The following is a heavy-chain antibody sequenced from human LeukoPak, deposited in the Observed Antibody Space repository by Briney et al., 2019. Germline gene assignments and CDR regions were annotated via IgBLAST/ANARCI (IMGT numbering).Heavy chain of an antibody. Sequence: SETLSLTCTVSGGSISSGSYYRSWIRQPAGKGLERIGRIYTSGSTNYNPSLKSRVTISVDTSKNQFSLKLSSVTAADTAVYYCARTRYSGYDGVDFDYWGQGTLVTVSS. CDR2: IYTSGST. CDR1: GGSISSGSYY. CDR3: ARTRYSGYDGVDFDY. V-gene: IGHV4-61*02. J-gene: IGHJ4*02. D-gene: IGHD5-12*01.